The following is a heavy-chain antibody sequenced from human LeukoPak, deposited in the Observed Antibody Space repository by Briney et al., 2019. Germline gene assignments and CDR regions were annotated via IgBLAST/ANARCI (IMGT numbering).Heavy chain of an antibody. CDR3: ARVQMATTINNFYFDY. CDR1: GIIFSRAG. CDR2: IIPRFGKA. V-gene: IGHV1-69*13. D-gene: IGHD5-24*01. J-gene: IGHJ4*02. Sequence: GASVKVSCKTSGIIFSRAGITWVRQAPGQGLEWMGGIIPRFGKANYPQKFQGRITITADESTSTAYMELSSLRSEDTAVYFCARVQMATTINNFYFDYWGPGTLVTVSS.